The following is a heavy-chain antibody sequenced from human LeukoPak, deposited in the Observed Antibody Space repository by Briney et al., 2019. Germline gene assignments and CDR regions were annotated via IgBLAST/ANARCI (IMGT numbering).Heavy chain of an antibody. Sequence: TSVKVSCKASGFIFTSSAMQWVRQARGQRLEWIGWIVVGSGNTNYAQKFQERVTITRDMSTSTAYMELTSLRSEDTAVYYCAADLNYYDSSGSGDYWGQGTLVTVSS. CDR1: GFIFTSSA. CDR3: AADLNYYDSSGSGDY. J-gene: IGHJ4*02. D-gene: IGHD3-22*01. V-gene: IGHV1-58*02. CDR2: IVVGSGNT.